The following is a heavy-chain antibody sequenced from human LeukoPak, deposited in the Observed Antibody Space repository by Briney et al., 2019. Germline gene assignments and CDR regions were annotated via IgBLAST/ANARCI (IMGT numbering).Heavy chain of an antibody. CDR1: GYIFTSYG. J-gene: IGHJ4*02. CDR3: ARAPHQLYCSSTSCYFVY. D-gene: IGHD2-2*01. Sequence: ASVKVSCKASGYIFTSYGISWVRQAPGQGLEWMGWISAYNGNTNYAQKLQGRVTMTTDTSTSTAYMELRSLRSDDTAVYYCARAPHQLYCSSTSCYFVYWGQGTLVTVSS. V-gene: IGHV1-18*01. CDR2: ISAYNGNT.